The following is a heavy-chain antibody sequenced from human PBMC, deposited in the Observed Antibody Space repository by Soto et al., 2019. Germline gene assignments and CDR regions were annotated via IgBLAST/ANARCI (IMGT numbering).Heavy chain of an antibody. CDR2: INPNSGGT. V-gene: IGHV1-2*04. J-gene: IGHJ6*04. CDR3: ARDWPEPYCSGGSCPVDV. Sequence: VKVSCKASGYTFTGYYMHWVRQAPGQGLEWMGWINPNSGGTNYAQKFQGWVTMTRDTSISTAYMELSRLRSDDTAVYYCARDWPEPYCSGGSCPVDVWGKGTTVTVSS. D-gene: IGHD2-15*01. CDR1: GYTFTGYY.